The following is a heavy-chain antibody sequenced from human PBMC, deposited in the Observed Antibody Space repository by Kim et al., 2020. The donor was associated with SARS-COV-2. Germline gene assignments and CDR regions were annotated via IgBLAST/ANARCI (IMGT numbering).Heavy chain of an antibody. Sequence: IFDADSVNGRYTISRDNAKNSVYLQMNGLRAEDTAVYYRARNARIAAADYWGQGTLVTVSS. J-gene: IGHJ4*02. D-gene: IGHD6-13*01. CDR2: I. CDR3: ARNARIAAADY. V-gene: IGHV3-21*01.